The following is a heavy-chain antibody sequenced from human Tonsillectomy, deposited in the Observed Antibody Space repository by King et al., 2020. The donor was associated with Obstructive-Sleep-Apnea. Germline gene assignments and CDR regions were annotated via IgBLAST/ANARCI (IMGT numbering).Heavy chain of an antibody. CDR2: ILWDGSGA. J-gene: IGHJ3*02. V-gene: IGHV3-43*01. CDR1: GFTFDDYS. Sequence: DVQLVESGGGVVQPGGSLRLSCAASGFTFDDYSMHWVRQAPGKGLEWVSLILWDGSGAYYADSVKGRFIISRDNRKNTLYLQMNSLRSEDTALYYCVWAYGANSLIYAFDIWGQGTLVTVSS. D-gene: IGHD4-23*01. CDR3: VWAYGANSLIYAFDI.